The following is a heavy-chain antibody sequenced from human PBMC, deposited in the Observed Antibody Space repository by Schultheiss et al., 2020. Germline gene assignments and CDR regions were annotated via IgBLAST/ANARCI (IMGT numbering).Heavy chain of an antibody. Sequence: GGSLRLSCAASGFTVSSNYMSWVRQAPGKGLEWVEVIWYDGSNKYYADSVMGRFTISRDNSKNTLYLQMNSLRAEDTAVYYCAREGDYGGVLDSWGQGTLVTFSS. V-gene: IGHV3-33*08. D-gene: IGHD4-23*01. J-gene: IGHJ4*02. CDR2: IWYDGSNK. CDR3: AREGDYGGVLDS. CDR1: GFTVSSNY.